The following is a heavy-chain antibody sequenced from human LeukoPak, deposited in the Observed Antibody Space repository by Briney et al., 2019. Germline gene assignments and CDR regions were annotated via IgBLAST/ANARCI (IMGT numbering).Heavy chain of an antibody. D-gene: IGHD6-19*01. CDR1: GDSVSSNSAT. Sequence: SQTLSLTCDISGDSVSSNSATWNWIRQSPSRGLEWLGRTYYRSKWYHDYAVSVKSRITINPDTSKNQFSLKLSSVTAADTAVYYCARGKEQWLPPGGDAFDIWGQGTMVTVSS. V-gene: IGHV6-1*01. J-gene: IGHJ3*02. CDR2: TYYRSKWYH. CDR3: ARGKEQWLPPGGDAFDI.